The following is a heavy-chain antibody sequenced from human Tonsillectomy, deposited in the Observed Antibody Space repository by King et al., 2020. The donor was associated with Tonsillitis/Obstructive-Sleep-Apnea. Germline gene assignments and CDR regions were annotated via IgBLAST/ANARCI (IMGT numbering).Heavy chain of an antibody. CDR1: GGSFSGYY. CDR3: ARSTVTTSSFDI. CDR2: INHSGST. Sequence: VQLQQWGAGLLKPSETLSLTCAVYGGSFSGYYWSWIRQPPGKGLEWIGEINHSGSTNYNPSLKSRVTISVDTSKNQFSLKLSSVTAADTAVYYCARSTVTTSSFDIWGQGTMVTVSS. J-gene: IGHJ3*02. D-gene: IGHD4-11*01. V-gene: IGHV4-34*01.